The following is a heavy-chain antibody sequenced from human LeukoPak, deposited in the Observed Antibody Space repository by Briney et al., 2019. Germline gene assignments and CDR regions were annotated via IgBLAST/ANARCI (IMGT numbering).Heavy chain of an antibody. CDR3: ARRNAMDV. Sequence: GGSLRPSCAAPGFTFRNYWITWVRKAPGKGLEWVANINRDGSERYYVDSVKGRFTISRDDAKSSLYLQMNSLRAEDTAVYYCARRNAMDVWGQGTTVIVFS. V-gene: IGHV3-7*03. CDR1: GFTFRNYW. J-gene: IGHJ6*02. CDR2: INRDGSER.